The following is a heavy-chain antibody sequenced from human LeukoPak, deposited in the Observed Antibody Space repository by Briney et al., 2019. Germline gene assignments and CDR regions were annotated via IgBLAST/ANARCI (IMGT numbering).Heavy chain of an antibody. CDR2: FDPEDGET. CDR3: ATGGYSYPRIFDY. CDR1: GYTLTELS. D-gene: IGHD5-18*01. Sequence: ASVKVSCKVSGYTLTELSMHWVRQAPGKGLEWMGGFDPEDGETIYAQKFQGRVTMTEDTSIDTAYMELSSLRSEDTAVYYCATGGYSYPRIFDYWGQGTLVTVSS. J-gene: IGHJ4*02. V-gene: IGHV1-24*01.